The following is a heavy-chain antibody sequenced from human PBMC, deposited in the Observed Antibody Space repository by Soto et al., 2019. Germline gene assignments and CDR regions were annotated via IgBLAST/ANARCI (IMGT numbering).Heavy chain of an antibody. CDR3: AKTLEDYSNYYYGMDV. J-gene: IGHJ6*02. D-gene: IGHD4-4*01. CDR1: GGTFSSYA. CDR2: IIPIFGTA. V-gene: IGHV1-69*01. Sequence: QVQLVQSGAEVKKPGSSVKVSCKASGGTFSSYAISWVRQAPGQGLECMGGIIPIFGTANYAQKFQGRVTITADESTSTAYMELSSLRSEDTAVYYCAKTLEDYSNYYYGMDVWGQGTTVTVSS.